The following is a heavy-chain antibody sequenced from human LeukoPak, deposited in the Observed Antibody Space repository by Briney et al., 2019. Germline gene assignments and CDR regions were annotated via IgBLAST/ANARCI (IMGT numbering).Heavy chain of an antibody. D-gene: IGHD1-26*01. J-gene: IGHJ6*03. V-gene: IGHV1-69*06. Sequence: ASVKVSCKASGYTFTSYDINWVRQAPGQGLEWMGGIIPIFGTANYAQKFQGRVTIIADKSTSTAYIELSNLRSEDAAVYYCASSLKVGFMNVWGKGTTVTVSS. CDR1: GYTFTSYD. CDR2: IIPIFGTA. CDR3: ASSLKVGFMNV.